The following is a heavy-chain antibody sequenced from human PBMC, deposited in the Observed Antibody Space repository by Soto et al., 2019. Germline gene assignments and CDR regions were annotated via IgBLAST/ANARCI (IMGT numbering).Heavy chain of an antibody. CDR2: INTISTTI. V-gene: IGHV3-48*02. CDR1: GFTFSRYS. J-gene: IGHJ6*02. D-gene: IGHD2-8*01. CDR3: ARDFDCANCACYTGYYYYGLDV. Sequence: GGSLRLSCAASGFTFSRYSMNWVRQAPGKGPEWLSYINTISTTIYYADSVKGRFTISRDNAKNSLYLQMNSLRDEDTAVYYCARDFDCANCACYTGYYYYGLDVWGLGTTVTVSS.